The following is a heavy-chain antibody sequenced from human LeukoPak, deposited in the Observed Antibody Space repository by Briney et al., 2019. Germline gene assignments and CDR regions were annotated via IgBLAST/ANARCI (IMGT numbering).Heavy chain of an antibody. CDR3: ARAPSEIGGYYPEYFRH. CDR1: GFTFSSYW. J-gene: IGHJ1*01. Sequence: GGSLRLSCVASGFTFSSYWMHWVRQAPGKGLVWVSRLKSDGSTNHADSVKGRFTISRDNAKNTVSLQMNSLRAEETGVYFCARAPSEIGGYYPEYFRHWGQGALVTVSS. D-gene: IGHD3-22*01. V-gene: IGHV3-74*01. CDR2: LKSDGST.